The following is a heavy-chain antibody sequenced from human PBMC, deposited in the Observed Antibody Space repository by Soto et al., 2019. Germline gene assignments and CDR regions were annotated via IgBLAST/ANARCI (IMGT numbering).Heavy chain of an antibody. CDR1: GFTFSSRW. D-gene: IGHD4-17*01. V-gene: IGHV3-74*01. Sequence: GSLSLSCAASGFTFSSRWMHWVRQAPGKGLVWVSRINSDGTTITYADSVKGRFTISRDNAKNTLYLQMNSLRAEDTAVYYCARGTQTTVTTRLFDCWGQGTLVTVS. CDR2: INSDGTTI. CDR3: ARGTQTTVTTRLFDC. J-gene: IGHJ4*02.